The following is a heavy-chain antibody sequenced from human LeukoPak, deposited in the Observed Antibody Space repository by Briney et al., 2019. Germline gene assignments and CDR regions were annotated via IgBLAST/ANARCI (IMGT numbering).Heavy chain of an antibody. CDR2: IYYSGST. CDR3: ARDLTMIVVGDAFDI. CDR1: GGSISSSSYY. D-gene: IGHD3-22*01. J-gene: IGHJ3*02. V-gene: IGHV4-39*07. Sequence: SETLSLTCTVSGGSISSSSYYWGWIRQPPGKGLEWIGSIYYSGSTYYNPSLKSRVTISVDTSKNQFSLKLSSVTAADTAVYYCARDLTMIVVGDAFDIWGQGTMVTVSS.